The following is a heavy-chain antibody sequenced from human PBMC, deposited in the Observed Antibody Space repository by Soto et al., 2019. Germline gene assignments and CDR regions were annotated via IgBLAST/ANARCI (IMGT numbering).Heavy chain of an antibody. CDR1: GGSISSGGYY. CDR3: ARSGYSYGPNPLLY. D-gene: IGHD5-18*01. V-gene: IGHV4-31*02. CDR2: IYYSGST. J-gene: IGHJ4*02. Sequence: HSDTLSLTCTVSGGSISSGGYYWSWIRQHPGKGLEWIGYIYYSGSTYYNPSLKSRVTISVDTSKNQFSLKLSSVTAADTAVYYCARSGYSYGPNPLLYWGQGTLVTVS.